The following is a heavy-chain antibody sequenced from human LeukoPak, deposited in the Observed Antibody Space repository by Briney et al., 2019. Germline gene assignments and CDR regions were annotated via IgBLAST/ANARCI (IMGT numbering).Heavy chain of an antibody. J-gene: IGHJ4*02. CDR2: IYYSCST. D-gene: IGHD6-13*01. Sequence: ADTLFLSCSFAGGYISCYFGSWLQKPPRRGVEWVGFIYYSCSTIYNPSLKSRVTISVDTSKNQFSLKLSSVTAADTAVYYCARGFMYSSSWYREYYFDYWGQGTLVTVSS. CDR1: GGYISCYF. V-gene: IGHV4-59*01. CDR3: ARGFMYSSSWYREYYFDY.